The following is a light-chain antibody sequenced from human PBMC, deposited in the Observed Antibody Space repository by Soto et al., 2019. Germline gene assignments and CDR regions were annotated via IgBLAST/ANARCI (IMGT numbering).Light chain of an antibody. CDR3: QLRCNWPRT. CDR2: DAS. J-gene: IGKJ1*01. Sequence: EIVLTQSPATLSLSPGERATLSCRASQSVSTSLAWYQQKPGQAPRLLIYDASNRATGIPARFSGSGPGTDFTLPIGSLEPEGFAVYYCQLRCNWPRTFGQGTKVEIK. CDR1: QSVSTS. V-gene: IGKV3-11*01.